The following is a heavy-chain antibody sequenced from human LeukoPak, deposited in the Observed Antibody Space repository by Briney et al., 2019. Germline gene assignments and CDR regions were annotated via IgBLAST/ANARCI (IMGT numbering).Heavy chain of an antibody. J-gene: IGHJ4*02. D-gene: IGHD3-22*01. CDR3: ARGSPYYYDSSGYSGDY. CDR2: INHSGST. V-gene: IGHV4-34*01. CDR1: GGSFSGYY. Sequence: SETLSLTCAVYGGSFSGYYWSWIRQPPGKGLEWIGEINHSGSTNYNPSLKSRVTISVDTSKNQFSLKLSSVTAADTAVYYCARGSPYYYDSSGYSGDYWGQGTLVTVSS.